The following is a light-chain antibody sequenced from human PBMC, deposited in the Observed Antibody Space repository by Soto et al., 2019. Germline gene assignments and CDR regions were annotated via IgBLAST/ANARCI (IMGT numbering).Light chain of an antibody. CDR2: GAS. J-gene: IGKJ5*01. CDR1: QSIRSL. V-gene: IGKV3-15*01. Sequence: EVVMSQSPAILPVTPGERATLSCRAAQSIRSLLAWYQHKPGQAPRLLIYGASTRATAIPARFTGSVSGTEFTLTISSVQSEDFTVYNCQQYNNWPITAGPGTRLE. CDR3: QQYNNWPIT.